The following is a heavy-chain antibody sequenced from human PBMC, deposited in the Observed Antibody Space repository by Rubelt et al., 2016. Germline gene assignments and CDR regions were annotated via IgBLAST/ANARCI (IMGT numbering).Heavy chain of an antibody. CDR2: IDWDDDK. CDR1: GFSLSSSGMC. D-gene: IGHD4-17*01. CDR3: ARIVNGDFDAFDI. V-gene: IGHV2-70*17. J-gene: IGHJ3*02. Sequence: QVTLRESGPALVKPTETLTLTCTCSGFSLSSSGMCVSWIRQSPGKALEWLARIDWDDDKFYSTSLKTRLTISKDTSKNQVVLTMTDMDPVDTATYYCARIVNGDFDAFDIWGQGTLVAVSS.